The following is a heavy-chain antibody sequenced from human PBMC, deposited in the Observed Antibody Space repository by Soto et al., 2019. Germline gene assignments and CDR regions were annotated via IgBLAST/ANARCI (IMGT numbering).Heavy chain of an antibody. Sequence: QVRLVESGGGVVQPGRSLRLSCEASGFTYSSYDIHWVRQAPGKGLEWVAFISYDGRNKYYTDSVKGRFTISRDNSKNTLYLQMDSLRPEDTAVYYCAKGVSGQLCFDHWGQGTLVTVSS. CDR2: ISYDGRNK. CDR3: AKGVSGQLCFDH. V-gene: IGHV3-30*18. D-gene: IGHD5-18*01. CDR1: GFTYSSYD. J-gene: IGHJ4*02.